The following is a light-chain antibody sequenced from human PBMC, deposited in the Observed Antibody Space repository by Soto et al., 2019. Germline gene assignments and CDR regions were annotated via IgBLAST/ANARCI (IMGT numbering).Light chain of an antibody. CDR2: GNR. CDR1: NSNLGAGYD. V-gene: IGLV1-40*01. Sequence: QSVLTQPPSVSGAPGQRVTISCTGTNSNLGAGYDVHWYQQLPGAAPKLVVFGNRNRPSGVPERFSGSKSGTSASLAITGLHAEDEADDYCQAYDSSLTAFVFGGGTKLTVL. CDR3: QAYDSSLTAFV. J-gene: IGLJ3*02.